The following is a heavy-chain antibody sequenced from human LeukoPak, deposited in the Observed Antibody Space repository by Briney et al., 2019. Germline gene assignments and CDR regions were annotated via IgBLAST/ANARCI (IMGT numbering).Heavy chain of an antibody. V-gene: IGHV1-69*01. CDR2: IIPIDGTA. Sequence: AASVKVSCKASRDTFTRCAFSWVRQAPGQGLEWMGGIIPIDGTANFAQEFQGRVTITADQSTSTAYMELSSLRSEDTAIYYCARDPGAPVRAFDIWGQGTLVTVSS. J-gene: IGHJ3*02. CDR1: RDTFTRCA. D-gene: IGHD3-10*01. CDR3: ARDPGAPVRAFDI.